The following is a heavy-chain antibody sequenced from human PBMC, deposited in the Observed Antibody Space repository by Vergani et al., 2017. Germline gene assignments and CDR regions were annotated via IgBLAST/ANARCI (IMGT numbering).Heavy chain of an antibody. J-gene: IGHJ3*02. CDR1: GFTFSTYS. CDR2: ISTDASTT. D-gene: IGHD3-22*01. CDR3: AREPLRTYDSSGYYFHDAFDI. V-gene: IGHV3-48*01. Sequence: EVQLLESGGGLVQPGGSLRLSCAASGFTFSTYSMNWVRKAPGKGLEWVSYISTDASTTYYGDSVKGRFTISRDNAKNSLYLQMNSLRAEDTAVYFCAREPLRTYDSSGYYFHDAFDIWGQGTMVTVSS.